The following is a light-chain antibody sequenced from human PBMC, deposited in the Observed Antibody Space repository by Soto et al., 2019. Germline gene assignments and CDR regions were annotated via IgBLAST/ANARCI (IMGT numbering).Light chain of an antibody. V-gene: IGKV1-39*01. CDR3: QQSYSTPYT. Sequence: DIQMTQSPSSLSASVGDRVTITCRASQSISSYLNWYQQKPGKAPKLLIYAASSLQSGVPSRFSGGGSGTDFTLTISSLQPEDVANYYCQQSYSTPYTFGQGTKLEIK. CDR1: QSISSY. J-gene: IGKJ2*01. CDR2: AAS.